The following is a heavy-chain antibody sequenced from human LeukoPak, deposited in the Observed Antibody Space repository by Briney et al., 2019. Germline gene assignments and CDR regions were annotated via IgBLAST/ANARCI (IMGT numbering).Heavy chain of an antibody. D-gene: IGHD5-18*01. CDR3: ARVSSYGFFHFDY. J-gene: IGHJ4*02. Sequence: SETLSLTCAVYGGSFSGYYWSWIRQPPGKGLEWIGYIYYSGSTNYNPSLKSRVTISVDTSKNQFSLKLSSVTAADTAVYYCARVSSYGFFHFDYWGQGTLVTVSS. CDR2: IYYSGST. V-gene: IGHV4-59*01. CDR1: GGSFSGYY.